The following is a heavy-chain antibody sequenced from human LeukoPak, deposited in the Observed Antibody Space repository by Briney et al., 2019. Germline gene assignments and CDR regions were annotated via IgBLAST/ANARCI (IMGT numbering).Heavy chain of an antibody. Sequence: GESLKISCKGSGYSFTSFFIGWVRQEPGKGLEWMAIISPADSDTRYSPSFQGQVTISADTSTTTAYLQWSSLKASDTAMYYCARRSYGGNSEYYYFDYWGQGTLVTVSS. J-gene: IGHJ4*02. D-gene: IGHD4-23*01. CDR2: ISPADSDT. CDR3: ARRSYGGNSEYYYFDY. V-gene: IGHV5-51*01. CDR1: GYSFTSFF.